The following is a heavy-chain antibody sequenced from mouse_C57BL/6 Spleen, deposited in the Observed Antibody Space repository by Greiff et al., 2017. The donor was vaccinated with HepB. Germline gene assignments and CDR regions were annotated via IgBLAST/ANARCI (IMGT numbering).Heavy chain of an antibody. CDR3: ARDEDGSSGGYFEV. V-gene: IGHV5-16*01. D-gene: IGHD1-1*01. Sequence: EVKLVESEGGLVQPGSSMKLSCTASGFTFSDYYMAWVRQVPEKGLEWVANINYDGSSTYYLDSLKSRFIISRDNAKNMLYLQMSSLKSEDTATYYCARDEDGSSGGYFEVWGTGTTVTVSS. CDR2: INYDGSST. J-gene: IGHJ1*03. CDR1: GFTFSDYY.